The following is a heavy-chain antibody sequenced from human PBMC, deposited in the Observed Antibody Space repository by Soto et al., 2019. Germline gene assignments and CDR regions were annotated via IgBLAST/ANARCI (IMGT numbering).Heavy chain of an antibody. J-gene: IGHJ6*02. Sequence: ASVKVSCKASGYTFTSYGISWVRQAPGQGLEWMGWISAYNGNTNYAQKLQGRVTMTTDTSTSTAYMELRSLRSDDTAVYYCARDGLMVWFGELSYYYGMDVWGQGTTVTVSS. CDR2: ISAYNGNT. CDR1: GYTFTSYG. D-gene: IGHD3-10*01. V-gene: IGHV1-18*04. CDR3: ARDGLMVWFGELSYYYGMDV.